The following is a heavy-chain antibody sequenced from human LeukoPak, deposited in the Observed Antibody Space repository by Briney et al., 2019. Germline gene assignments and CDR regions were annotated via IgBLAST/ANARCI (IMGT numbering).Heavy chain of an antibody. CDR1: GFTFSSYA. CDR3: ALYCSGGSCLGYYMDV. V-gene: IGHV3-23*01. J-gene: IGHJ6*03. Sequence: GGSLRLSCAASGFTFSSYAMSWVRQAPGKGLEWVSAISGSGGSTYYADSVKGRFTISRDNSKNTLYLQMNSLRAEDTAVYYCALYCSGGSCLGYYMDVWGKGTTVTVSS. D-gene: IGHD2-15*01. CDR2: ISGSGGST.